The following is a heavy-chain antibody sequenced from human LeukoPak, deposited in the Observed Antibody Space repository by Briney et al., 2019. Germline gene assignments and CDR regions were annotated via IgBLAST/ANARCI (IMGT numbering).Heavy chain of an antibody. CDR2: ISGSGGST. Sequence: GGSLRLSCAASGFTFSSYAMSWVRQAPGKGLEWVSAISGSGGSTYYADSVKGRFTISRNNSKNTLYLQMNSLRAEDTAVYYCAKIFRYYDFWSGYLDYWGQGTLVTVSS. CDR3: AKIFRYYDFWSGYLDY. CDR1: GFTFSSYA. D-gene: IGHD3-3*01. V-gene: IGHV3-23*01. J-gene: IGHJ4*02.